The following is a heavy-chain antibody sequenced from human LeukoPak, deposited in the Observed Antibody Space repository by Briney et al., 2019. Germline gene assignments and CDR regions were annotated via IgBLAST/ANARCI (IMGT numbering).Heavy chain of an antibody. CDR3: ARHDDILTGSKYFDY. D-gene: IGHD3-9*01. CDR1: GYSFTSYG. Sequence: ASVKLSFKAAGYSFTSYGFSWVRHAPAQGLEWMGWISAYNGKTNYAHKLQGRVTMTTDTSTSTAYRELRSLRSDDTGVYYCARHDDILTGSKYFDYWGQGTLVTVSS. CDR2: ISAYNGKT. V-gene: IGHV1-18*01. J-gene: IGHJ4*02.